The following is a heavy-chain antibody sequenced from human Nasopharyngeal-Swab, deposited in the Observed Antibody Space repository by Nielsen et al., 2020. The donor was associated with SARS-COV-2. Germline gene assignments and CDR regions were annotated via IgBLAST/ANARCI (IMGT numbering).Heavy chain of an antibody. CDR1: GFTFSSNA. D-gene: IGHD4-17*01. Sequence: GEFLKISCAASGFTFSSNAMSWVRQAPGKGLEWVSAISGSGGSTYYADSVKGRFTISRDNSKNTLYLQMNSLRAEDTAVYYCAKTDYGDLPYYFDYWGQGTLVTVSS. V-gene: IGHV3-23*01. CDR2: ISGSGGST. CDR3: AKTDYGDLPYYFDY. J-gene: IGHJ4*02.